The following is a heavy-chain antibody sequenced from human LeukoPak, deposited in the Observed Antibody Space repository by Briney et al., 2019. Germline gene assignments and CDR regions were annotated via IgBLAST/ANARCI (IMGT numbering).Heavy chain of an antibody. D-gene: IGHD3-16*01. CDR1: GFTFTTYW. CDR2: INQDGSEK. V-gene: IGHV3-7*01. Sequence: GGSLRLSCAASGFTFTTYWMCWVRQAPGKGLEWVANINQDGSEKYYVDSVKGRFTISRDNGKNSLYLQMNSLGAEDTAVYYCARGGKLHPQSPYWGQGTLVTVSS. J-gene: IGHJ4*02. CDR3: ARGGKLHPQSPY.